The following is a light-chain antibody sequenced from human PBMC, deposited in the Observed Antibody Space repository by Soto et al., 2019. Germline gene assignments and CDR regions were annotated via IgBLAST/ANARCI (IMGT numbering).Light chain of an antibody. CDR3: QQYGSSPT. CDR1: QSISSY. Sequence: VLTQSPGILSLSPWETATLSFRASQSISSYLAWYQQKPGQAPRLLIYGASSRATGIPDRFSGSGSGTDFTLTISRLEPEDIAVYYCQQYGSSPTFGQGTKVDIK. J-gene: IGKJ1*01. V-gene: IGKV3-20*01. CDR2: GAS.